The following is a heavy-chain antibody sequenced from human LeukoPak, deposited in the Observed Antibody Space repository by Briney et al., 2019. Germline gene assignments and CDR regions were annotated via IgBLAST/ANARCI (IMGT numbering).Heavy chain of an antibody. CDR1: GGSISSYY. CDR2: IYYSGST. Sequence: SETLSLTCTVSGGSISSYYRSWIRQPPGKGLEWIGYIYYSGSTNYNPSLKSRVTISVDTSKNQFSLKLSSVTAADTAVYYCARGAYYYDSSGYYPADYWGRGTPVTVSS. J-gene: IGHJ4*02. CDR3: ARGAYYYDSSGYYPADY. V-gene: IGHV4-59*01. D-gene: IGHD3-22*01.